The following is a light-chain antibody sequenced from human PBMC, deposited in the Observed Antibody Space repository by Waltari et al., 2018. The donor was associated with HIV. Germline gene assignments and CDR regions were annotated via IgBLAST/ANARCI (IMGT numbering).Light chain of an antibody. V-gene: IGLV3-19*01. Sequence: SSEVTQDPAVSVALGQTVRITCQGDTLRSYYASWYQQKPGQAPVLVIYGKTNRPSWIPDRFSGSNSGSTASLTITGAQAEDEADYYCSSRDSSGHLVVFGGGTKLTVL. CDR3: SSRDSSGHLVV. CDR2: GKT. CDR1: TLRSYY. J-gene: IGLJ2*01.